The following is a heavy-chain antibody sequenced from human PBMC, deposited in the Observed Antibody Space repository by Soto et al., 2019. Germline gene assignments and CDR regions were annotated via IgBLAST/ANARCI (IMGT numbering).Heavy chain of an antibody. Sequence: DVQLLESGGGLVQPGGSLRLSCAASGFTISSFGMSWVRQPPGKGLEWVSGIVPSGSTTYYADSVKGRFTISRDNSKNMLYLQMNRLRAEDAAVYYCAKGLGRGVGAMDVWGQGTTVTVSS. D-gene: IGHD3-10*01. CDR3: AKGLGRGVGAMDV. J-gene: IGHJ6*02. V-gene: IGHV3-23*01. CDR1: GFTISSFG. CDR2: IVPSGSTT.